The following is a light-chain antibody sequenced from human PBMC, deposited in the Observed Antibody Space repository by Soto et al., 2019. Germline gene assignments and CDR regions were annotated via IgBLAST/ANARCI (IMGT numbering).Light chain of an antibody. V-gene: IGLV1-40*01. CDR3: QSYDSSLTTFV. CDR2: GDN. CDR1: SSNIGAEYD. Sequence: QSVLTQPPSVSGAPGQRVAISCTGSSSNIGAEYDVHWYQQLPGTAPKRLIYGDNNRPSGFPDRFSGSKSATSASLAITGLQPEDEADYYCQSYDSSLTTFVFGTGTKVTVL. J-gene: IGLJ1*01.